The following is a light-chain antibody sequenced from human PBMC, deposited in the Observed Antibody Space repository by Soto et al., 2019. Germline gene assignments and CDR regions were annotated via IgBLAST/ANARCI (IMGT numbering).Light chain of an antibody. CDR3: QQYNSFPFT. CDR2: DAS. J-gene: IGKJ4*01. Sequence: DIQMTQSSSTLSASVRDRVTITCRASQSISSWLTWYQQKPGEAPKLLIYDASSLEGGIPSRFSGSGSGTEFTLTISSLQPDDFATYYCQQYNSFPFTFGGGTKVDI. V-gene: IGKV1-5*01. CDR1: QSISSW.